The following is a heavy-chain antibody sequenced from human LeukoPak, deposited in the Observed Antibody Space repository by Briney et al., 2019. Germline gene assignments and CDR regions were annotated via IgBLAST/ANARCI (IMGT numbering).Heavy chain of an antibody. CDR1: GFSFSTHW. CDR2: IKQDGSVI. V-gene: IGHV3-7*01. J-gene: IGHJ3*02. CDR3: AGDEGWTYI. D-gene: IGHD3/OR15-3a*01. Sequence: GGSLRLSCAASGFSFSTHWMSWFRQAPGKGLEWVALIKQDGSVIHYVDSVKGRFTISRDNAKNSLSLQMSSLRADDTAVYYCAGDEGWTYIWGQGTKVTVSS.